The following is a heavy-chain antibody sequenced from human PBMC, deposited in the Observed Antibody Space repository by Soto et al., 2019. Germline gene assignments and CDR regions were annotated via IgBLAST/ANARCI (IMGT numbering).Heavy chain of an antibody. CDR1: RFTFSSYA. CDR3: AREYSSGWVIFDY. CDR2: FSGSGGST. D-gene: IGHD6-19*01. V-gene: IGHV3-23*01. Sequence: EVQLLESGGGLVQPGGSLRLSCAASRFTFSSYAMSWVRQAPGKGLEWVSAFSGSGGSTYYADSVKGRFTISRDNSKNTLYLQMNSLRAEDTAVYYCAREYSSGWVIFDYWGQGTLVTVSS. J-gene: IGHJ4*02.